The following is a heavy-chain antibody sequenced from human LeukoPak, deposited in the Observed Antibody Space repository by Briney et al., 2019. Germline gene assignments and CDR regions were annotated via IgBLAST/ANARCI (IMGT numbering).Heavy chain of an antibody. V-gene: IGHV3-64D*08. D-gene: IGHD1-26*01. CDR1: GFTFSTNS. J-gene: IGHJ5*02. Sequence: GGSLSLSCSASGFTFSTNSMHWVRQAPGKGLEFVSAITSNGGSTYYAGSVKGRFTISRDNSKNTLYLQMSSLRAEDTAVYYCVTVGMTSIWSYLRFDPRGQGTLVSVSS. CDR3: VTVGMTSIWSYLRFDP. CDR2: ITSNGGST.